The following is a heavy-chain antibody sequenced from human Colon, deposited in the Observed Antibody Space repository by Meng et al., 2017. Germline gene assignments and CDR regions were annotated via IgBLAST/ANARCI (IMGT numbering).Heavy chain of an antibody. CDR2: ISHDESK. J-gene: IGHJ5*02. V-gene: IGHV3-30*01. Sequence: GESLKISCAASGFIFSSYVLHWVRQAPGKGLEWLALISHDESKIYADSVKGRFTVSRDNAKDTLYLEMNKLKVEDTAIYHCAREKGSSGRAGWFDPWGQGTLVTVSS. D-gene: IGHD6-19*01. CDR3: AREKGSSGRAGWFDP. CDR1: GFIFSSYV.